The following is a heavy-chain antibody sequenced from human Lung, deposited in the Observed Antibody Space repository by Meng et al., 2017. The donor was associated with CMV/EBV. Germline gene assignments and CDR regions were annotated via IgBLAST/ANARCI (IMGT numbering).Heavy chain of an antibody. J-gene: IGHJ4*02. Sequence: ESXKISXAASGFTFRTSWMSWVRQAPGRGLEWVANIKHDGSEEYYVDSLTGRFTISRDNAKNSLYLQMNSLRAEDTALYYCARDPGFGALDFWGQGTLVTVSS. CDR1: GFTFRTSW. CDR2: IKHDGSEE. D-gene: IGHD3-10*01. V-gene: IGHV3-7*01. CDR3: ARDPGFGALDF.